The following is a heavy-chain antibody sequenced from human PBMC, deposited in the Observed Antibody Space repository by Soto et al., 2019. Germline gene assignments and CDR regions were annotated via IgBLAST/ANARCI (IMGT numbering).Heavy chain of an antibody. Sequence: VKVSCKASGYTFTSYGISWVRQAPGQGLEWMGWISAYNGNTNYAQKLQGRVTMTTDTSTSTAYMELRSLRSDDTAVYYCARDHPYYDFWSGYYIDYWGQGTLVTVSS. V-gene: IGHV1-18*01. CDR1: GYTFTSYG. D-gene: IGHD3-3*01. CDR3: ARDHPYYDFWSGYYIDY. CDR2: ISAYNGNT. J-gene: IGHJ4*02.